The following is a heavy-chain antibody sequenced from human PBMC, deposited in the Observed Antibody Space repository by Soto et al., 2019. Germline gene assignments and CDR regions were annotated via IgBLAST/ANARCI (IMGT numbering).Heavy chain of an antibody. CDR1: GYTFTGYY. Sequence: ASVKVSCKASGYTFTGYYMHWVRQAPGQGLEWMGWINPNSGGTNYAQKFQGWVTMTRDTSISTAYMERSRLRSDDTAVYYCAANYGSGDEFDYYGMDVWGQGTTVTVSS. CDR2: INPNSGGT. CDR3: AANYGSGDEFDYYGMDV. D-gene: IGHD3-10*01. V-gene: IGHV1-2*04. J-gene: IGHJ6*02.